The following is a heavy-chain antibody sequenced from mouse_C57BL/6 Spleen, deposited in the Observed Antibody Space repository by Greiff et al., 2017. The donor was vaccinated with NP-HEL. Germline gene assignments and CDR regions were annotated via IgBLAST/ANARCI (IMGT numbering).Heavy chain of an antibody. CDR2: INPSNGGT. CDR3: ARGTTVVDGDY. CDR1: GYTFTSYW. J-gene: IGHJ2*01. Sequence: QVQLKESGTELVKPGASVKLSCKASGYTFTSYWMHWVKQRPGQGLEWIGNINPSNGGTNYNEKFKSKATLTVDKSSSTAYMQLSSLTSEDSAVYYCARGTTVVDGDYWGQGTTLTVSS. D-gene: IGHD1-1*01. V-gene: IGHV1-53*01.